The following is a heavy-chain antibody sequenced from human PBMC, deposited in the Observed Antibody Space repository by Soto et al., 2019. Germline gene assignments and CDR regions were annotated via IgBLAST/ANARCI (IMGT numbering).Heavy chain of an antibody. D-gene: IGHD3-10*01. CDR1: GDTFSSYA. CDR2: IIPIFGTA. CDR3: ARDLKNDPDYYLRTSGNMVRVVPALKLAFGMDV. V-gene: IGHV1-69*13. J-gene: IGHJ6*02. Sequence: GASVKVSCKASGDTFSSYAISWVRQAPGQGLEWMGGIIPIFGTANYAQKFQGRVTITADESTSTAYMELSSLRSEDTAVYYCARDLKNDPDYYLRTSGNMVRVVPALKLAFGMDVWGQGTTVTVSS.